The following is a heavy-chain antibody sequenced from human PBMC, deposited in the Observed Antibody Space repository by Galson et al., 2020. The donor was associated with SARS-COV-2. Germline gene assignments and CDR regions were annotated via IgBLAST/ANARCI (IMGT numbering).Heavy chain of an antibody. Sequence: GGSLRLSCAASGFTFDDYAMHWVRQAPGKGLEWVSGISWNSGSIGYADSVKGRFTISRDNAKNSLYLQMNSLRAEDTALYYCAKDIGVVVPAAISGYGMDVWGQGTTVTVSS. D-gene: IGHD2-2*02. V-gene: IGHV3-9*01. CDR3: AKDIGVVVPAAISGYGMDV. CDR2: ISWNSGSI. CDR1: GFTFDDYA. J-gene: IGHJ6*02.